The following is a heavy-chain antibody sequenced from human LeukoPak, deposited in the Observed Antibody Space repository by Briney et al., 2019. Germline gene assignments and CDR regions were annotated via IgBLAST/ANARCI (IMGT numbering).Heavy chain of an antibody. CDR2: HYHSGST. Sequence: SETLSLTCTVSGYSISSGYYWGWIRQPPGKGLEWIGSHYHSGSTYYNPSLKRRVTTSMDMSKNQFSLRLTSVTAADAAVYYCARLKAVTMFADPWGQGTLVTVSS. CDR3: ARLKAVTMFADP. D-gene: IGHD3-10*02. CDR1: GYSISSGYY. V-gene: IGHV4-38-2*02. J-gene: IGHJ5*02.